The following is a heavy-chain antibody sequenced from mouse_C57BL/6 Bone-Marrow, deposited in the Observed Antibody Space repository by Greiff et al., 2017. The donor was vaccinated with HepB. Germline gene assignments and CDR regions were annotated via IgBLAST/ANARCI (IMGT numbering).Heavy chain of an antibody. CDR1: GYTFTSYW. Sequence: QVQLQQSGAELVKPGASVKVSCKASGYTFTSYWMHWVKQRPGQGLEWIGRIHPSDSDTNYNQKFKGKATLTVDKSSSTAYMQLSSLTSEDSAVYYCAIDPYYYGSPWFAYWGQGTLVTVSA. CDR2: IHPSDSDT. CDR3: AIDPYYYGSPWFAY. J-gene: IGHJ3*01. V-gene: IGHV1-74*01. D-gene: IGHD1-1*01.